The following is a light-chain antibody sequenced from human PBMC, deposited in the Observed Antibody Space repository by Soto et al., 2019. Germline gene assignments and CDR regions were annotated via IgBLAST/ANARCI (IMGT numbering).Light chain of an antibody. V-gene: IGKV1-39*01. CDR1: QSISRY. CDR2: AAS. J-gene: IGKJ1*01. CDR3: QQSSSTPRT. Sequence: DIQMTQSPSSLSASVGDRVTITCRASQSISRYLNWYQQKPGKAPKLLIYAASSLQSGVPSRFSGSGSGTDFTLAISSLQPEEFATYYCQQSSSTPRTFGPLTQVEI.